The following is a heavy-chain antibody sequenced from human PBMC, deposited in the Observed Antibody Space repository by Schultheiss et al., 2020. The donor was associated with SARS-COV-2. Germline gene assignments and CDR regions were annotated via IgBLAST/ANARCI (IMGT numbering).Heavy chain of an antibody. D-gene: IGHD3-10*01. V-gene: IGHV3-NL1*01. Sequence: GGSLRLSCAASGFTFSSYGMHWVRQAPGKGLEWVAVIYSGSSTYYTDSVKGRFTLTRDNSKNTVYLQMNSLRVEDTALYYCARDPGLTGYFDYWGQGALVTVAS. CDR1: GFTFSSYG. J-gene: IGHJ4*02. CDR2: IYSGSST. CDR3: ARDPGLTGYFDY.